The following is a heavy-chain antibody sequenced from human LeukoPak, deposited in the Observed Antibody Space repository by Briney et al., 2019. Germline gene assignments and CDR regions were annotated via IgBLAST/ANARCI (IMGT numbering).Heavy chain of an antibody. CDR1: GYTFTGYY. CDR3: ARGERWLQFGAFDI. J-gene: IGHJ3*02. Sequence: ASVKVSCKASGYTFTGYYMHWVRQAPGQGREWMGWINPNSGGTNYAQKFQGRVTMTRDTSISTAYMELSRLRSDDTAVYYCARGERWLQFGAFDIWGQGTMVTVSS. V-gene: IGHV1-2*02. CDR2: INPNSGGT. D-gene: IGHD5-24*01.